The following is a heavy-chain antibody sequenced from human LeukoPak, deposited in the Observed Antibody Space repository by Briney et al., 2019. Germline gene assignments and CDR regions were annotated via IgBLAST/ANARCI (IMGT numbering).Heavy chain of an antibody. V-gene: IGHV4-4*08. CDR2: ISTSGST. D-gene: IGHD6-13*01. CDR1: AASISNYY. Sequence: SETLSLTCAVSAASISNYYWSWIRQAPGKGLEWIGYISTSGSTNYNPSLKSRVSISVDTSKNQFSLKLSSVTAADTAVYYCARRHIAARPLDYWGQGTLVTVSS. CDR3: ARRHIAARPLDY. J-gene: IGHJ4*02.